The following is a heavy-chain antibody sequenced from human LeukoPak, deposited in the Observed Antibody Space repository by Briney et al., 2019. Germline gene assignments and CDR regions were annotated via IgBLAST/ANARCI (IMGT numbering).Heavy chain of an antibody. CDR3: ARDALYGPGAGRYNWFDP. Sequence: ASVKVSCKAFGYTFSSYYMHWVRQAPGQGLEWMGWINPNSGGTNYAQKFQGRVTMTRDTSISTAYMELSRLRSDDTAVYYCARDALYGPGAGRYNWFDPWGQGTLVTVSS. CDR1: GYTFSSYY. D-gene: IGHD3-10*01. V-gene: IGHV1-2*02. CDR2: INPNSGGT. J-gene: IGHJ5*02.